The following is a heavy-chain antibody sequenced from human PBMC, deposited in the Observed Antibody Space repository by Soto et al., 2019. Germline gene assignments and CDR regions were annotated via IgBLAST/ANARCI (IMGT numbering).Heavy chain of an antibody. V-gene: IGHV1-69*13. CDR1: GGAFSTYA. Sequence: ASVKVSCKASGGAFSTYAITWVRQAPGQGLEWMGGVIPVFGTPYYAQKFQGRVTITADEGTNTVYMEMSRLRSEDTAMYSCARAVRAGPGPSAFDIWGQGTMVTVSS. J-gene: IGHJ3*02. CDR3: ARAVRAGPGPSAFDI. CDR2: VIPVFGTP. D-gene: IGHD2-2*01.